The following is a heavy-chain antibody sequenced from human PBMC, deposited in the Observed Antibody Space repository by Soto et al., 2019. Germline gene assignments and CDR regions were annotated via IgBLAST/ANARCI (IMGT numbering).Heavy chain of an antibody. V-gene: IGHV4-39*01. Sequence: QLQLQESGPGLVKPSETLSLTCTVSGGSISSSSYYWGWIRQPPGKGLEWIGSIYYSGSTYYNPSLKSRVTISVDTSKNQFSLKLSSVTAADTAVYYCRKLRIGGNRDAFDIWGQGTMVTVSS. CDR3: RKLRIGGNRDAFDI. CDR2: IYYSGST. J-gene: IGHJ3*02. CDR1: GGSISSSSYY. D-gene: IGHD2-15*01.